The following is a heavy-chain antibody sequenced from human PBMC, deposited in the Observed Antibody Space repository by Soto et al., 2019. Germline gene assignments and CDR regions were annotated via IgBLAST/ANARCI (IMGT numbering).Heavy chain of an antibody. Sequence: PGGSLRLSCAASGFTFSSYAMSWVRQAPGKGLEWVSAISGSGGSTYYADSVKGRFTISRDNSKNTLYLQMNSLRAEDTAVYYCAKELNYDSSGYYFSGYYYYGMDVWGQGTTVTVSS. V-gene: IGHV3-23*01. CDR3: AKELNYDSSGYYFSGYYYYGMDV. D-gene: IGHD3-22*01. CDR2: ISGSGGST. CDR1: GFTFSSYA. J-gene: IGHJ6*02.